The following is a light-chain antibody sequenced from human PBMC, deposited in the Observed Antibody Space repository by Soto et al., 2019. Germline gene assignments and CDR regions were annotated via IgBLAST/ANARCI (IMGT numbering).Light chain of an antibody. V-gene: IGKV1-17*03. CDR3: LPHNSYLT. CDR1: QGINNY. Sequence: EIKLTQSPSAMSASVGDRVTITCRASQGINNYLAWFQQKPRNDPTRLMNAASRLQSGVPSRFSGSGSGTVFTPTISSVKPDVFANYCCLPHNSYLTFGGGTKVEIK. CDR2: AAS. J-gene: IGKJ4*01.